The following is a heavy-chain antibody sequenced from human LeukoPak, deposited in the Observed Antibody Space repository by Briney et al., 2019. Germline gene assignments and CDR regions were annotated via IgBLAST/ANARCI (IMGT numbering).Heavy chain of an antibody. CDR2: ISSSSSYI. CDR3: AKGLQVGATEEDAFDI. Sequence: GGSLRLSCAASGFTFSSYSMNWVRQAPGKGLEWVSSISSSSSYIYYADSVKGRFTISRDNAKNSLYLQMNSLRAEDTALYYCAKGLQVGATEEDAFDIWGQGTMVTVSS. V-gene: IGHV3-21*04. J-gene: IGHJ3*02. D-gene: IGHD1-26*01. CDR1: GFTFSSYS.